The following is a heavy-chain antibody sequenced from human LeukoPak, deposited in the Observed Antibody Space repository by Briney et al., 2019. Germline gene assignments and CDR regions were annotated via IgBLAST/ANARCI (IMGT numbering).Heavy chain of an antibody. J-gene: IGHJ4*02. CDR3: ATELRYFDWLFPNYFDS. V-gene: IGHV4-39*01. Sequence: SETLSLTCTVSGGSISRTGYYWGWIRQPPGQGLEWIGSIYHTGTTYYSSSLKSRVTISVDTSKNQFSLKLTSVTAADTAVYFCATELRYFDWLFPNYFDSWGQGTLVTVST. CDR1: GGSISRTGYY. D-gene: IGHD3-9*01. CDR2: IYHTGTT.